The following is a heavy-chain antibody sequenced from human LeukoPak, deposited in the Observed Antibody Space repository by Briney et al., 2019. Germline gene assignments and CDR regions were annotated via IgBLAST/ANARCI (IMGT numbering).Heavy chain of an antibody. D-gene: IGHD3-22*01. CDR3: GAFYDSGAYYDY. CDR1: GFTVGSNH. Sequence: GGSLRLSRAASGFTVGSNHMSWVRQAPGKGLEWVSVIYSGGSTSYTDSVKGRFTISRDNSKNTLYLQMNSLRAEDTAVYYCGAFYDSGAYYDYWGQGTLVTVSS. V-gene: IGHV3-53*01. J-gene: IGHJ4*02. CDR2: IYSGGST.